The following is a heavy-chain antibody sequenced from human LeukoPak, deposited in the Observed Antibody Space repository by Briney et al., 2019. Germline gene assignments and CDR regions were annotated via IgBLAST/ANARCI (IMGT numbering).Heavy chain of an antibody. J-gene: IGHJ5*02. CDR2: IYYSGGT. D-gene: IGHD6-6*01. CDR3: ARWQYTISSGWFDP. Sequence: SETLSLTCTVSGGSISGYYWSWIRQPPGKGLEWIGSIYYSGGTNYNPSLKSRVTISVDTSKIQFSLKLSSVTAADTAVYYCARWQYTISSGWFDPWGQGTLVTVSS. V-gene: IGHV4-59*08. CDR1: GGSISGYY.